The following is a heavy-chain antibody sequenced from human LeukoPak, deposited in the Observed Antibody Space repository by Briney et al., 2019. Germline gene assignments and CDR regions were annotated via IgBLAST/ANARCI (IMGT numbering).Heavy chain of an antibody. CDR3: ARRGYGDYAAFDY. D-gene: IGHD4-17*01. CDR1: GFTFSSYG. J-gene: IGHJ4*02. CDR2: ISYDGSNK. Sequence: GGSLRLSCAASGFTFSSYGMHWVRQAPGKGLEWGAVISYDGSNKYYADSVKGRFTISRDDSKNTLYLQMNSLRAEDTAVYYCARRGYGDYAAFDYWGQGTLVTVSS. V-gene: IGHV3-30*03.